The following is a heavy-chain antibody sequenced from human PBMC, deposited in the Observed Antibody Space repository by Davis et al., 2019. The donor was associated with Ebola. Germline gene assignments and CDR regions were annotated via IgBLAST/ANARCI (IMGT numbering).Heavy chain of an antibody. CDR3: ATDLVGAAVYYYYGMDV. Sequence: AASVKVSCKASGYTFTSYDINWVRQATGQGLEWMGWMNPNSGNTGYAQKFQGRVTITADKSTSTAYMELSSLRSEDTAVYYCATDLVGAAVYYYYGMDVWGQGTTVTVSS. CDR1: GYTFTSYD. CDR2: MNPNSGNT. D-gene: IGHD1-26*01. V-gene: IGHV1-8*01. J-gene: IGHJ6*02.